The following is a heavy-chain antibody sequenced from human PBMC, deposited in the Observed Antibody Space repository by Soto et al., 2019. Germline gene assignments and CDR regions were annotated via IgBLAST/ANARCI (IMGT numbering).Heavy chain of an antibody. J-gene: IGHJ1*01. V-gene: IGHV2-5*02. CDR3: AHCPQEGIVVGKYFQL. Sequence: SGPTLVSPTQTLTLTCTFSGFSLSTSRGGVGWVRQPPGKALEWLTFIYWDGDKRYSPSLKSRLTITKDTSKNQVVLTMTNMDPVDTATYYCAHCPQEGIVVGKYFQLWAQGTLVTVSS. CDR1: GFSLSTSRGG. D-gene: IGHD3-22*01. CDR2: IYWDGDK.